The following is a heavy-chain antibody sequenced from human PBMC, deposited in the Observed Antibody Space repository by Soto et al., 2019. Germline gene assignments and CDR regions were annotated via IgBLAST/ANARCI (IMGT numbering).Heavy chain of an antibody. CDR1: GYTFTGYY. Sequence: QVQLVQSGAEVKKPGASVKVSCKASGYTFTGYYMHWVRQAPGQGLEWMGWINPNSGGTNYAQKFQGRVTMTRDTSISTAYMELSRLRADDTAVYYCARGTLTSGYSYVWGYWGQGTLVTVSS. CDR3: ARGTLTSGYSYVWGY. CDR2: INPNSGGT. V-gene: IGHV1-2*02. D-gene: IGHD5-18*01. J-gene: IGHJ4*02.